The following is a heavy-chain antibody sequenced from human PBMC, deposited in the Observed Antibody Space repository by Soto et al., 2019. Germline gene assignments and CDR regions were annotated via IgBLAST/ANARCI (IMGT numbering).Heavy chain of an antibody. CDR1: XXTFSDNG. D-gene: IGHD1-1*01. CDR2: ISTYTGRT. V-gene: IGHV1-18*04. J-gene: IGHJ6*02. CDR3: AREGTFATNGKQLMDV. Sequence: VKXSCKASXXTFSDNGXXXXXQAPGQGLEWTGWISTYTGRTNYXQKFQGRVTLTTDTSTSKAXLNLRSLRPDDTAVYFCAREGTFATNGKQLMDVWGQGTXVTVSS.